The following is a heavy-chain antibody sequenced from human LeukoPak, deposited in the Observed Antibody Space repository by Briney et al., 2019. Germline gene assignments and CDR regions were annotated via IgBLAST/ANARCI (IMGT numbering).Heavy chain of an antibody. Sequence: GGSLRLSCAASGFTFSSYGMHWVRQAPGKGVEWVAVISYDGSNKYYADSVKGRFTISRDNSKNTLYLQMNSLRAEDTAVYYCAKEGRGSTFDYWGQGTLVTVSS. V-gene: IGHV3-30*18. J-gene: IGHJ4*02. CDR3: AKEGRGSTFDY. CDR1: GFTFSSYG. CDR2: ISYDGSNK. D-gene: IGHD3-10*01.